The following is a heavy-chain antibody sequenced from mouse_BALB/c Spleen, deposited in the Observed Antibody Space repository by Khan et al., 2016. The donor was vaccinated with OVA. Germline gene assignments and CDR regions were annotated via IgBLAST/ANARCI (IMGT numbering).Heavy chain of an antibody. D-gene: IGHD2-14*01. CDR2: INPSNGYT. J-gene: IGHJ3*01. CDR3: ASEGAYYRSDGWFSY. CDR1: GYTFTTYT. V-gene: IGHV1-4*01. Sequence: QVQLKQSGAELARPGASVKMSCKASGYTFTTYTMHWVKQRPGQGLEWIGYINPSNGYTNYNQKFKDKSTLTADKSSSTSYMQLSSLTSDYSAVYYAASEGAYYRSDGWFSYWGQGTIVTVSA.